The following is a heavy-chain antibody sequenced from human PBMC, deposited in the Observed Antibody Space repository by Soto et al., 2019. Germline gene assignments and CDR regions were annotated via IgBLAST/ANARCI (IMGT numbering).Heavy chain of an antibody. D-gene: IGHD6-19*01. CDR2: IYYSGST. CDR1: GGSISSGGYY. V-gene: IGHV4-31*03. CDR3: ARESHRHGKAVAGMDNWFDP. J-gene: IGHJ5*02. Sequence: PSETLSLTCTVCGGSISSGGYYWSWIRQHPGKGLEWIGYIYYSGSTYYNPSLKSRVTISVDTSKNQFSLKLSSVTAADTAVYYCARESHRHGKAVAGMDNWFDPWGQGTLVTSPQ.